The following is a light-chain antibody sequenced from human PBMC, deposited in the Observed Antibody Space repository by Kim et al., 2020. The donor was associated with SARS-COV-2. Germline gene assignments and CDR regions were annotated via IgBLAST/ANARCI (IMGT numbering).Light chain of an antibody. Sequence: ASVGDRGTITCRASQSISSYLNWYEQKPGKAPKPLIYAASRLQSGVPSRFSGSGSGTDFTLNISSLQPEDFATYYCQQSYSTPMYTFGQGTKLEI. CDR2: AAS. CDR3: QQSYSTPMYT. J-gene: IGKJ2*01. CDR1: QSISSY. V-gene: IGKV1-39*01.